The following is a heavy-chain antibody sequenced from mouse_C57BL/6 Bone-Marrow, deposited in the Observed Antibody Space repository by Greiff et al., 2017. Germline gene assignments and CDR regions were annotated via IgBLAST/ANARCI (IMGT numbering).Heavy chain of an antibody. D-gene: IGHD1-1*01. Sequence: EVMLVESGGGLVKPGGSLKLSCAASGFTFSSYAMSWVRQTPEKRLEWVATISDGGSYTYYPDNVKGRFTISRDNAKNNLYLQMSHLKSEDTAMYYCASRTTVVAHWYFDVWGTGTTVTVSS. CDR1: GFTFSSYA. J-gene: IGHJ1*03. V-gene: IGHV5-4*03. CDR3: ASRTTVVAHWYFDV. CDR2: ISDGGSYT.